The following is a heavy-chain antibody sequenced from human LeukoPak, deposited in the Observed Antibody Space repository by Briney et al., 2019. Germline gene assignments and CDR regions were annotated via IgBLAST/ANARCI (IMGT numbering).Heavy chain of an antibody. CDR3: ARDLWGGSGSGFDY. J-gene: IGHJ4*02. Sequence: GGSLRLSCAASGFTFSSYWMTWVRQAPGKGLEVVASIKQDGSDKYYVDSVKGRFTISRDNAKNSLYLQMNSLRAEDTAVYYCARDLWGGSGSGFDYWGQGTLVTVSS. D-gene: IGHD3-10*01. CDR2: IKQDGSDK. CDR1: GFTFSSYW. V-gene: IGHV3-7*04.